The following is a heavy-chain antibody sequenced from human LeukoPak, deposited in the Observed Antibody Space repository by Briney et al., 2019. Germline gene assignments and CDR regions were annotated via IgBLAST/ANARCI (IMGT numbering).Heavy chain of an antibody. CDR2: IYYNGDT. CDR1: SGSISSTTYY. J-gene: IGHJ6*03. CDR3: AREASNYYYMDV. Sequence: SETLSLTCTVSSGSISSTTYYWAWIRQPPGKGLEWIGSIYYNGDTYYNPSLKSRVTMSVDTSKNQFSLKLSSVTAADTAVYYCAREASNYYYMDVWGKGTTVTVSS. V-gene: IGHV4-39*07.